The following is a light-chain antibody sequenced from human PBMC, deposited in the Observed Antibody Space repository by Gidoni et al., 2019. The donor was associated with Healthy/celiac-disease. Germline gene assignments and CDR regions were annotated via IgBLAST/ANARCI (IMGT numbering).Light chain of an antibody. V-gene: IGKV3-20*01. CDR2: GAS. J-gene: IGKJ1*01. Sequence: SQSVSSSYLAWYQQKPGQAPRLLIYGASSRATGIPDRFSGSGSGTDFTLTISRLEPEDFAVYYCQQYGSSPLTFGQGTKVEIK. CDR1: QSVSSSY. CDR3: QQYGSSPLT.